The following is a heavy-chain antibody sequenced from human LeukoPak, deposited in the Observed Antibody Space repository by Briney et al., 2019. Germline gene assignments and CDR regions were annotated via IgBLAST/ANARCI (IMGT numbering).Heavy chain of an antibody. J-gene: IGHJ6*03. V-gene: IGHV1-2*02. CDR1: GYTFTGYY. CDR3: ARDKANMYSSGWYVGDYYYYMDV. CDR2: INPNSGGT. Sequence: GASVKVSCKASGYTFTGYYMHWVRQAPGQGLEWMGWINPNSGGTNYAQKFQGRVTMTRDTSISTAYMELSRLRSDDTAVYYCARDKANMYSSGWYVGDYYYYMDVWGKGTTVTISS. D-gene: IGHD6-19*01.